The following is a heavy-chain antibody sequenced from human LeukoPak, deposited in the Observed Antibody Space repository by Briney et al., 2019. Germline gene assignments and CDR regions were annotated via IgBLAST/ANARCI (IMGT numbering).Heavy chain of an antibody. J-gene: IGHJ4*02. CDR3: ARERRDGYKRDYFDY. CDR2: INSDGSST. V-gene: IGHV3-74*01. D-gene: IGHD5-24*01. Sequence: GGSLRLSCAASGFTFSSYWMHWVRQAPGKGLVWVSRINSDGSSTSYADSVKGRFTISRDNDKNSLYLQMNSLRVEDTAVYYCARERRDGYKRDYFDYWGQGTLVTVSS. CDR1: GFTFSSYW.